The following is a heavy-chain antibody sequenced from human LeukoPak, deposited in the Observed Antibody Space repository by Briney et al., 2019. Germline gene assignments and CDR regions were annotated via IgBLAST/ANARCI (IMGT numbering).Heavy chain of an antibody. Sequence: QSGRSLRLSCAASGLTFSSYGMHWVRQTPGKGLEWVAVISYDGSNKYYADSVKGRFTISRDNSKNTLYLQMNSLRAEDTAVYYCAKDPSSEIVVALGAFDIWGQGTMVTVSS. V-gene: IGHV3-30*18. J-gene: IGHJ3*02. D-gene: IGHD3-22*01. CDR1: GLTFSSYG. CDR3: AKDPSSEIVVALGAFDI. CDR2: ISYDGSNK.